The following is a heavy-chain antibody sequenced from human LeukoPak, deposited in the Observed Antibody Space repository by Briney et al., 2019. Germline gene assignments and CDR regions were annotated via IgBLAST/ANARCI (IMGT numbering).Heavy chain of an antibody. J-gene: IGHJ4*02. D-gene: IGHD4/OR15-4a*01. Sequence: GGSLRLSCAASGFRFNTYWMSWVRQAPGKGLEWVANIKQDGNEKYYADSVKGRFTISRDNGKNSLDLQMNSLRADDTAVYYCARDTLGEGEDANYAVYYFDYWGQGTLVTVSS. CDR3: ARDTLGEGEDANYAVYYFDY. CDR2: IKQDGNEK. V-gene: IGHV3-7*01. CDR1: GFRFNTYW.